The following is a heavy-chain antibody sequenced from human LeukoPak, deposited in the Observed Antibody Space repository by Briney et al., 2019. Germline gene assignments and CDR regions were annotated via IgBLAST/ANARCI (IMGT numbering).Heavy chain of an antibody. V-gene: IGHV1-46*01. Sequence: ASVKVSCKASGYTFTSYYMHWVRQAPGQGLEWMGIINPSGGSTSYAQKFQGRVTMTRDTSTSTAYMELSSLRSEDTAAYYCARQGPGDSSGYYYFFDYWGQGTLVTVSS. CDR2: INPSGGST. J-gene: IGHJ4*02. CDR1: GYTFTSYY. CDR3: ARQGPGDSSGYYYFFDY. D-gene: IGHD3-22*01.